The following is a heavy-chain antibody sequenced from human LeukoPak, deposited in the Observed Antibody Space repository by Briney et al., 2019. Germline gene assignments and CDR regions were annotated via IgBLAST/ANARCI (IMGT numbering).Heavy chain of an antibody. CDR1: GFTFSRYG. V-gene: IGHV3-30*03. CDR3: ARDLVRQWLVPFDY. CDR2: ISYDASNK. Sequence: GGSLRLSCAASGFTFSRYGMHWVRQAPGKGLEWVAVISYDASNKYYADSVRGRFTISRDNAKNSLYLQMNSLRAEDTAVYYCARDLVRQWLVPFDYWGQGTLVTVSS. J-gene: IGHJ4*02. D-gene: IGHD6-19*01.